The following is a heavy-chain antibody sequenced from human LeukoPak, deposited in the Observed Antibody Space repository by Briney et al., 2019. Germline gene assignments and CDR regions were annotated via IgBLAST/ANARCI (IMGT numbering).Heavy chain of an antibody. CDR3: AGGCSGGSCYRNWFDP. D-gene: IGHD2-15*01. J-gene: IGHJ5*02. CDR1: GYTFTSYG. CDR2: ISAYNGNT. Sequence: ASVKVSCKASGYTFTSYGISWVRQAPGQALEWMGWISAYNGNTNYAQKLQGRVTMTTDTSTSTAYMELRSLRSDDTAVYYCAGGCSGGSCYRNWFDPWGQGTLVTVSS. V-gene: IGHV1-18*01.